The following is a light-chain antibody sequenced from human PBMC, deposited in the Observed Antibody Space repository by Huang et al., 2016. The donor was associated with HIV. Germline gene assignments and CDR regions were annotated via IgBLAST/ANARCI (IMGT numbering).Light chain of an antibody. Sequence: DIVMTQSPDSLAVSLGERATINCKSSQSVLYSSNSRNYLAWFQQKPGQPPKLLIYWASTRESGVPDRFSGSGSGTDFTLTISSLLAEDVAVYYCQQYYTIPYTFGQGTKLEIK. CDR1: QSVLYSSNSRNY. J-gene: IGKJ2*01. V-gene: IGKV4-1*01. CDR2: WAS. CDR3: QQYYTIPYT.